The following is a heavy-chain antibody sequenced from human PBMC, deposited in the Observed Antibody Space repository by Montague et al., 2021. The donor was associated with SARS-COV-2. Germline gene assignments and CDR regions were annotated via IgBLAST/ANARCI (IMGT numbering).Heavy chain of an antibody. V-gene: IGHV3-30-3*01. Sequence: SRRLSCAASGFTFSSYAMHWVRQAPGKGLEWVAVISYDGSNKYYADPVKGRFTISRDNSKNTLYLQMNSLRAEDTAVYYCARDPFYYDILTGYIYPAYYYYYGMDVWGQGTTVTVSS. J-gene: IGHJ6*02. D-gene: IGHD3-9*01. CDR1: GFTFSSYA. CDR3: ARDPFYYDILTGYIYPAYYYYYGMDV. CDR2: ISYDGSNK.